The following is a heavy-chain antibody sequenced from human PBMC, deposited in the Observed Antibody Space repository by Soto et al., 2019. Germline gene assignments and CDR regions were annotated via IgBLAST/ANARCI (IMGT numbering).Heavy chain of an antibody. CDR2: IIPIFGTA. D-gene: IGHD6-13*01. CDR1: GGTFSSYA. Sequence: QVQLVQSGAEVKKPGSSVKVSCKASGGTFSSYAISWVRQAPGQGLEWMGGIIPIFGTANAAQKFQGRVRITADEGKNRSYMVVSRVRSEVMAVYWCASDKQQLATYYFGMDVWGQGSTVTVSS. CDR3: ASDKQQLATYYFGMDV. V-gene: IGHV1-69*01. J-gene: IGHJ6*02.